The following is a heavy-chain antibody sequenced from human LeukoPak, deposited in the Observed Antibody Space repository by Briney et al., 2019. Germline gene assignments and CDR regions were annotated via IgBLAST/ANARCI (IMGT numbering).Heavy chain of an antibody. CDR2: INPSGGST. J-gene: IGHJ4*02. V-gene: IGHV1-46*01. D-gene: IGHD6-6*01. CDR3: ARAGGHSSSSAHFDY. Sequence: ASVKVSCKASGYTFTSYYMHWVRQAPGQGLEWMGIINPSGGSTSYAQKFQGRVTMTRDMSTSTVYMELSSLRSEDTAVYYCARAGGHSSSSAHFDYWGQGTLVTVSS. CDR1: GYTFTSYY.